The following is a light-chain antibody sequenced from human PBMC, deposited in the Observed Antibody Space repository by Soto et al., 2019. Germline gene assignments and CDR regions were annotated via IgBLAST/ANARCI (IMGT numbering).Light chain of an antibody. CDR2: DVS. CDR1: SSDVGGYNY. Sequence: QSALTQPASVSGSPGQSITISCTGTSSDVGGYNYVSWYQQHPGKAPKLMIYDVSNRPSGVSNRFSGSKSGNTASLTISGLQAEDEADYYCSSYTSSSTVXFGGGXKLTVL. CDR3: SSYTSSSTVX. J-gene: IGLJ2*01. V-gene: IGLV2-14*01.